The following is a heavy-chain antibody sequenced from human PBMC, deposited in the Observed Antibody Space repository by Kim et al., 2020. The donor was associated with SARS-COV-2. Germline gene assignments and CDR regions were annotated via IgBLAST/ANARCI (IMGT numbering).Heavy chain of an antibody. J-gene: IGHJ3*02. CDR1: GFTFSSYS. CDR2: ISSSSSYI. Sequence: GGSLRLSCAASGFTFSSYSMNWVRQAPGKGLEWVSSISSSSSYIYYADSVKGRFTISRDNAKNSLYLQMNSLRAEDTAVYYCAREVVGATYDAFDIWGQGTMVTVSS. D-gene: IGHD1-26*01. V-gene: IGHV3-21*04. CDR3: AREVVGATYDAFDI.